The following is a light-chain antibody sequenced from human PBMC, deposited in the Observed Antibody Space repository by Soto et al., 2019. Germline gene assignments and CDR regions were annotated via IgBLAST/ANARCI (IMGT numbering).Light chain of an antibody. CDR2: DAS. J-gene: IGKJ4*01. V-gene: IGKV3-11*01. CDR1: PSVSSY. CDR3: QQRSNWPPLT. Sequence: EIVLTQSPATLSLSPGERATLSCRASPSVSSYLAWYQQKPGQAPRLLLYDASNRATGIPARFSGSGSGTYFTLTISSLEPEDFAVYYYQQRSNWPPLTFGGGNKVEIK.